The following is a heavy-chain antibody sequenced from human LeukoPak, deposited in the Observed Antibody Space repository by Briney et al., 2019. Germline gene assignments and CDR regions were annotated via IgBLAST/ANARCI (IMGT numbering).Heavy chain of an antibody. J-gene: IGHJ4*02. V-gene: IGHV3-23*01. CDR1: GFIFSHYT. Sequence: PGGSLRLSCAASGFIFSHYTMTWVRQAPGKGLEWVASINGSGDATKYADSVMGRFTISRDNSKNTLYLQMNSLRAEDTAAYYCLQPPSGYSSIDYWGQGTLVTVPS. CDR3: LQPPSGYSSIDY. D-gene: IGHD6-13*01. CDR2: INGSGDAT.